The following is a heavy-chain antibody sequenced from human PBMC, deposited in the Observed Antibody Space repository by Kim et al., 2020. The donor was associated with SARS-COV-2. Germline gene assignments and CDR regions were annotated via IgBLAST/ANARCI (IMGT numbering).Heavy chain of an antibody. V-gene: IGHV4-4*07. CDR3: ARNARGYSGYDSDFDY. J-gene: IGHJ4*02. Sequence: SLKSRVTMSVDTSKNQFSLKLSSVTAADTAVYYCARNARGYSGYDSDFDYWGQGTLVTVSS. D-gene: IGHD5-12*01.